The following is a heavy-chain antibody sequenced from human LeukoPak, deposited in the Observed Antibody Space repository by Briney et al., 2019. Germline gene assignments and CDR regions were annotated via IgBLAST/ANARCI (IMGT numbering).Heavy chain of an antibody. CDR1: GYTFSSYW. CDR2: IFPRDSDT. J-gene: IGHJ6*01. CDR3: VRSLPGTMLRGNSMDV. V-gene: IGHV5-51*01. D-gene: IGHD3-10*01. Sequence: GESLKISCKTSGYTFSSYWIGWVRQMPGKVLECMGVIFPRDSDTRYSPSFQRQVTISAAKSTTPAYLHWGSLKASDSALYYCVRSLPGTMLRGNSMDVWGPGTTVIVSA.